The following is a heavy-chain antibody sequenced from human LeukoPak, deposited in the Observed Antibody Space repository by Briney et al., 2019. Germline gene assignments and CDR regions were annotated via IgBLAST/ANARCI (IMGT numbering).Heavy chain of an antibody. V-gene: IGHV3-33*01. CDR3: ARGGEWLRPLDY. CDR1: GFNFGIYG. D-gene: IGHD6-19*01. Sequence: GGSLRLSCTASGFNFGIYGMHWVRQAPGKGLEWVAVMWDDGTNEYYVESVKGRFTISRDNSKNTLYLQMNSLRAEDTAVYYCARGGEWLRPLDYWGQGTLVTVSS. J-gene: IGHJ4*02. CDR2: MWDDGTNE.